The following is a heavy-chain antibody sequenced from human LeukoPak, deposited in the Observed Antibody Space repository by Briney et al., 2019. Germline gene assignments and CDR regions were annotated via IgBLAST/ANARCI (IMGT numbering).Heavy chain of an antibody. V-gene: IGHV1-46*03. CDR1: GYTFTSYY. CDR3: AREDCSSTSCYLIGWFDP. CDR2: INPSGGST. J-gene: IGHJ5*02. D-gene: IGHD2-2*01. Sequence: ASVKVSCKASGYTFTSYYMHWVRQAPGQGLEWMGIINPSGGSTSYAQKFQGRVTMTRDTSTSTVYMKLSSLRSEDTAVYYCAREDCSSTSCYLIGWFDPWGQGTLVTVSS.